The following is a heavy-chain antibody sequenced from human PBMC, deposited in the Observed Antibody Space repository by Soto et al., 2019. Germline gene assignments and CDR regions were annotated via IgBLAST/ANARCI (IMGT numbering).Heavy chain of an antibody. D-gene: IGHD5-12*01. V-gene: IGHV1-69*13. CDR1: GGTFSSYA. J-gene: IGHJ4*02. CDR3: ARVRLSGYDSDFDY. Sequence: SLKVSCKSSGGTFSSYAIIWVRQAPGQGLEWMGGIIPIFGTANYAQKFQGRVTITADESTSTAYMELSSLRSEGTAVYYCARVRLSGYDSDFDYWGQGTLVTVSS. CDR2: IIPIFGTA.